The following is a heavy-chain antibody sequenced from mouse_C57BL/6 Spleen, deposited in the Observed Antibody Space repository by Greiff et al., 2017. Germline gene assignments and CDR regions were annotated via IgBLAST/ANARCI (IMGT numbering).Heavy chain of an antibody. Sequence: QVQLQQPGAELVRPGTSVKLSCKASGYTFTSYWMHWVKQRPGQGLEWIGVIDPSDSYTNYNQKFKGKATLTVDTSSSTAYMQRSSLTSEDSAVYYCARSTDGYSPFDYWGQGTTLTVSS. CDR2: IDPSDSYT. D-gene: IGHD2-3*01. V-gene: IGHV1-59*01. CDR1: GYTFTSYW. CDR3: ARSTDGYSPFDY. J-gene: IGHJ2*01.